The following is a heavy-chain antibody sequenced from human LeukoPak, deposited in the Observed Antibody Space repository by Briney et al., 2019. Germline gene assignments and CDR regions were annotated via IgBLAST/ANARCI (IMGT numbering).Heavy chain of an antibody. CDR3: AKDSITMVRGVITCFDY. Sequence: PGGSLRLSCAASGFTFSSNYMSWVRQAPGKGLEWVSAISGSGGSTYYADSVKGRFTISRDNSKNTLYLQMNSLRAEDTAVYYCAKDSITMVRGVITCFDYWGQGTLVTVSS. J-gene: IGHJ4*02. CDR2: ISGSGGST. V-gene: IGHV3-23*01. CDR1: GFTFSSNY. D-gene: IGHD3-10*01.